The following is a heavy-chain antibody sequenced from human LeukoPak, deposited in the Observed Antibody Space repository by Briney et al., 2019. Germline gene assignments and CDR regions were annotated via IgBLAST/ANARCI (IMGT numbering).Heavy chain of an antibody. D-gene: IGHD1-7*01. CDR3: ARGYSVPPDWNYVRGSGYFDY. V-gene: IGHV4-59*01. CDR2: IYYSGST. CDR1: GGSISSYY. Sequence: SETLSLTCTVSGGSISSYYWSWIRQPPGKGLEWIGYIYYSGSTNYNPSLKSRVTISVDTSKNQFSLKLSSVTAADTAVYYCARGYSVPPDWNYVRGSGYFDYWGQGTLVTVSS. J-gene: IGHJ4*02.